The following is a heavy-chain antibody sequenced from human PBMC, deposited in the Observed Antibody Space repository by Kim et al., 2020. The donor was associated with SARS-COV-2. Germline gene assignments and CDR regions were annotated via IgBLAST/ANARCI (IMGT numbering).Heavy chain of an antibody. Sequence: SETLSLTCTVSGGSISSYYWSWIRQPAGKGLEWIGRIYTSGSTNYNPSLKSRVTMSVDPSKNQFSLKLSSVTAADTAVYYCANNSKDIVVVPAAIEDYYYRMDVWGQGTTVTVSS. CDR2: IYTSGST. CDR3: ANNSKDIVVVPAAIEDYYYRMDV. CDR1: GGSISSYY. V-gene: IGHV4-4*07. D-gene: IGHD2-2*01. J-gene: IGHJ6*02.